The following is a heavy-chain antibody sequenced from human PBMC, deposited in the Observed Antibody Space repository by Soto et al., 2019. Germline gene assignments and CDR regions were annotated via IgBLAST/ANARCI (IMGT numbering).Heavy chain of an antibody. D-gene: IGHD4-17*01. CDR3: AITATVTKHYYYYGMDV. CDR2: ISYDGSNK. CDR1: GFTFSSYA. V-gene: IGHV3-30-3*01. Sequence: GGSLRLSCAASGFTFSSYAMHWVRQAPGKGLEWVAVISYDGSNKYYADSVKGRFTISRDNSKNTLYLQMNSLRAEDTAVYYCAITATVTKHYYYYGMDVWGQGTTVTVSS. J-gene: IGHJ6*02.